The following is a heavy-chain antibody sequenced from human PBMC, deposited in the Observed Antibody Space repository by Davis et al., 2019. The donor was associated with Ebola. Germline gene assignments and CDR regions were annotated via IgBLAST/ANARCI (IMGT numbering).Heavy chain of an antibody. Sequence: PSETLSLTCTVSGGSIRSSYYYWGWIRQPPGKGLEWIGTIYYSGSTYYNPSLKSRVTISVDTSKNQLSLKLNSVTAADTAVYYCATSKSHYYDSSDFASQFDYWGQGTLVTVSS. CDR2: IYYSGST. CDR1: GGSIRSSYYY. V-gene: IGHV4-39*01. D-gene: IGHD3-22*01. J-gene: IGHJ4*02. CDR3: ATSKSHYYDSSDFASQFDY.